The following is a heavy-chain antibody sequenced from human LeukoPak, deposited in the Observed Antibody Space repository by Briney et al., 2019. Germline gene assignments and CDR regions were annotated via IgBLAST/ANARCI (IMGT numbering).Heavy chain of an antibody. V-gene: IGHV3-33*01. Sequence: SRGSLRLSCAASGFSFSSHGIHWVRQAPGKGLEWVAVIWYDGTNKYYADSVKGRLTIARANSKKTVYLQMNSLRAEDTAVYYCARDKNDAFDIWGQGTMVTVSS. CDR3: ARDKNDAFDI. CDR1: GFSFSSHG. J-gene: IGHJ3*02. CDR2: IWYDGTNK.